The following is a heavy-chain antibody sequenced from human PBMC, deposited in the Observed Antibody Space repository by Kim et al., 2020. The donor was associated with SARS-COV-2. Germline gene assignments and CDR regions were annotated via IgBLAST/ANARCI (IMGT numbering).Heavy chain of an antibody. CDR2: ISSSSSYK. J-gene: IGHJ3*01. D-gene: IGHD3-9*01. V-gene: IGHV3-21*01. CDR1: GFTFTSYS. CDR3: ARDRGMNKLRYFDWLSV. Sequence: GGSLRLSCAASGFTFTSYSMNWVRQAPGKGLEWVSSISSSSSYKYYADSVKGRFTISRDNAKNSLNLQMNSLRAEDTAVYYCARDRGMNKLRYFDWLSVWGQGTLVTASS.